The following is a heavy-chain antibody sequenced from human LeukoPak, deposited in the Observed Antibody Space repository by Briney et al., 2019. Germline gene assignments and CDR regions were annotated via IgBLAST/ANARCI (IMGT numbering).Heavy chain of an antibody. CDR3: ARSLTTDY. V-gene: IGHV1-2*02. CDR2: VNPNSGCT. CDR1: GYSFNAYY. D-gene: IGHD1-14*01. J-gene: IGHJ4*02. Sequence: ASVKVSCKASGYSFNAYYIHWVRQAPGQGLEGMGWVNPNSGCTNFAQKFRGRVTITRDTSISTAYMELSRLTSHDTAIYYCARSLTTDYWGQGTLVAVSS.